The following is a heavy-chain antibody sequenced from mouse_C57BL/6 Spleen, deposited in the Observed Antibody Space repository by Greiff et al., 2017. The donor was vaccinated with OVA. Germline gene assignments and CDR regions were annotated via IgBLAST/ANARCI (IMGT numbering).Heavy chain of an antibody. CDR2: ISTYYGDA. CDR1: GYTFTDYA. J-gene: IGHJ3*01. Sequence: VKLMESGPELVRPGVSVKISCKGSGYTFTDYAMHWVKQSHAKSLEWIGVISTYYGDASYNQKFKDKATMTVDKSSSTAYMELSRLTSEDSAVYYCARRITTAPFAYWGQGTLVTVSA. D-gene: IGHD1-2*01. CDR3: ARRITTAPFAY. V-gene: IGHV1-67*01.